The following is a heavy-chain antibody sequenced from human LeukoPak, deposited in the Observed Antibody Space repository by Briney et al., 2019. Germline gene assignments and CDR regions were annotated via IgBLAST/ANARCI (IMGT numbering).Heavy chain of an antibody. V-gene: IGHV1-24*01. CDR1: GYTLTELS. CDR2: FDPEDGET. CDR3: ATGGYYDSKCFDY. J-gene: IGHJ4*02. Sequence: GASVNVSCKVSGYTLTELSMHWVRQAPGKGLEWMGGFDPEDGETIYAQKFQGRVTMTEDTSTDTAYMELSSLRSEHTAVYYCATGGYYDSKCFDYWGQGTLVTVSS. D-gene: IGHD3-22*01.